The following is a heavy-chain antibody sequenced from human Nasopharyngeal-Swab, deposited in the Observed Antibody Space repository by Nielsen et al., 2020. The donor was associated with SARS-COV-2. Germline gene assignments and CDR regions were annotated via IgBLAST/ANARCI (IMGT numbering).Heavy chain of an antibody. CDR3: ARIRAGTVTTYYYYMDV. Sequence: WRSPPATVSLQWLARIDWDDDKYYSTSLKTRLTISKDTSKNQVVLTMTNMDPVDTATYYCARIRAGTVTTYYYYMDVWGKGTTVTVSS. CDR2: IDWDDDK. V-gene: IGHV2-70*11. J-gene: IGHJ6*03. D-gene: IGHD4-11*01.